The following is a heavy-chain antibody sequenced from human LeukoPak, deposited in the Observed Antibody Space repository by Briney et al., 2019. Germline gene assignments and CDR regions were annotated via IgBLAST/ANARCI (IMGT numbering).Heavy chain of an antibody. Sequence: GGSLRLSCAASGFTFSSYGMHWVRQAPGKGLEWVAVISYDGSNKYYADSVKGRFTISRDNSKNTLYLQMNSLRSEDTAVYYCARDLTGHYYDSSGYSRWGQGTLVTVSS. CDR3: ARDLTGHYYDSSGYSR. CDR2: ISYDGSNK. J-gene: IGHJ4*02. V-gene: IGHV3-30*03. D-gene: IGHD3-22*01. CDR1: GFTFSSYG.